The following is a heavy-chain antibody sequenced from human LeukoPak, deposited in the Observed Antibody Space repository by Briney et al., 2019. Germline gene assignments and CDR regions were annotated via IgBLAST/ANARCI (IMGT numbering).Heavy chain of an antibody. Sequence: GGSLRLSCAASGFTFSSYAMHWVRQAPGKGLEYVSAISSNGGSTYYVNSVKGRFTISRDNSKNTLYLQMGSLRAEDMAVYYCARESLDYGDYGWYFDLWGRGTLVTVSS. J-gene: IGHJ2*01. CDR3: ARESLDYGDYGWYFDL. CDR1: GFTFSSYA. D-gene: IGHD4-17*01. V-gene: IGHV3-64*01. CDR2: ISSNGGST.